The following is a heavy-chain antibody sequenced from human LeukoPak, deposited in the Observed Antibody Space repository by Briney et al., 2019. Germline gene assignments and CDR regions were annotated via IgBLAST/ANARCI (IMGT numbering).Heavy chain of an antibody. V-gene: IGHV3-73*01. CDR1: GFTFSGSA. J-gene: IGHJ4*02. D-gene: IGHD3-10*01. CDR3: TGNYYGSGSYADFDY. CDR2: IRSTANSYAT. Sequence: GGSLRLSCAASGFTFSGSALHWARQASGKGLEWVGRIRSTANSYATAYAASVKGRFTISRDDSKNTAYLQMDSLKTEDTAVYYCTGNYYGSGSYADFDYWGQGTLVTVSS.